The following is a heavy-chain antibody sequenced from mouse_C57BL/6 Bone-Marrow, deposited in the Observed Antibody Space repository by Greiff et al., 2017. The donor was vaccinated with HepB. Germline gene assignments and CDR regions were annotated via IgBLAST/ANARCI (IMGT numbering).Heavy chain of an antibody. V-gene: IGHV5-4*03. CDR1: GFTFSSYA. Sequence: EVKLMESGGGLVKPGGSLKLSCAASGFTFSSYAMSWVRQTPEKRLEWVATISDGGSYTYYPDNVKGRFTISRDNAKNNLYLQLSHLKSEDTAMDDCARILLNYFDYWGQGTTLTVSS. J-gene: IGHJ2*01. CDR3: ARILLNYFDY. CDR2: ISDGGSYT.